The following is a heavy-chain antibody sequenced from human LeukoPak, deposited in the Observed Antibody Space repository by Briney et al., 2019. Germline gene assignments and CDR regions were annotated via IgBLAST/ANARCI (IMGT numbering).Heavy chain of an antibody. Sequence: GEFLKISRKGSGYIFTSYWIGWVRQMPGKGLEWMGIIYPGDSDTRYSPSFQGQVTISADKSISTAYLQWSSLKASDTAMYYCARQSYGDYERFDYWGQGTLVTVSS. D-gene: IGHD4-17*01. V-gene: IGHV5-51*01. CDR2: IYPGDSDT. CDR1: GYIFTSYW. J-gene: IGHJ4*02. CDR3: ARQSYGDYERFDY.